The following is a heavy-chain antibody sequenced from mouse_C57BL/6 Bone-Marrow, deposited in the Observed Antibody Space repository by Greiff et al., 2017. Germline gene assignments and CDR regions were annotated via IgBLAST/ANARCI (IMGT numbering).Heavy chain of an antibody. CDR1: GYTFTSYW. D-gene: IGHD3-3*01. Sequence: QVQLQQPGAELVKPGASVKMSCKASGYTFTSYWITWVKQRPGQGLEWIGDIYPGSGSTNYNEKFKSKATLTVDTSSSTAYMQLSSLTSEDSAVYDCARGRLGWGAWFAYWGQGTLVTVSA. V-gene: IGHV1-55*01. J-gene: IGHJ3*01. CDR3: ARGRLGWGAWFAY. CDR2: IYPGSGST.